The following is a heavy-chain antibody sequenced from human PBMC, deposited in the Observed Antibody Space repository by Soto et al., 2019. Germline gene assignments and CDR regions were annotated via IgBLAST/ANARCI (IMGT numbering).Heavy chain of an antibody. CDR1: GYTFTGYY. D-gene: IGHD5-12*01. CDR2: VSPNSGGT. V-gene: IGHV1-2*02. CDR3: ARANSGDDDESDY. Sequence: ASVKVSCKASGYTFTGYYIHWVRQAPGQGLEWMGWVSPNSGGTGYAQNFQGRVTMTRDTSITTAYMELSRLTSDDAAVYYCARANSGDDDESDYWGQGTLVTVSS. J-gene: IGHJ4*02.